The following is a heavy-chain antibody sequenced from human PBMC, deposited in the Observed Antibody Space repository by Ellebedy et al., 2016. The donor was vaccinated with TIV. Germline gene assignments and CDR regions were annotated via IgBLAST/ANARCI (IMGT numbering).Heavy chain of an antibody. CDR2: INPNSGGT. V-gene: IGHV1-2*02. J-gene: IGHJ4*02. Sequence: ASVKVSXXASGYTFTGYYMHWVRQAPGQGLEWMGWINPNSGGTNHAQKFQGRVIMTRDTSISTAYMELSSLRSDDTAVYYCARGRREAGTTFVDYWGQGTLVTVSS. CDR1: GYTFTGYY. CDR3: ARGRREAGTTFVDY. D-gene: IGHD1-7*01.